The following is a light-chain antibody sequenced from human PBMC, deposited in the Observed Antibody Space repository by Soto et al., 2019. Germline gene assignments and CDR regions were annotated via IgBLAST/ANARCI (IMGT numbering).Light chain of an antibody. CDR2: DAS. V-gene: IGKV1-5*01. Sequence: IQMTQSPSTLSASIGDRVTITCRARERIRTWLAWSQHKPWKAPKFMIYDASILESGVPSRFSGSGSGTECTLTISNLQPDDFATYFCQQYNNYPRTFGQGTKVEIK. CDR1: ERIRTW. CDR3: QQYNNYPRT. J-gene: IGKJ1*01.